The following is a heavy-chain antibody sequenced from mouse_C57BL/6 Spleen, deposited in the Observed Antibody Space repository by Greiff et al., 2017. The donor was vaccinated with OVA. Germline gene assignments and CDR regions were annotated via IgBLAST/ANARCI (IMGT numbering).Heavy chain of an antibody. CDR1: GYSFTGYY. V-gene: IGHV1-42*01. Sequence: VQLQQSGPELVKPGASVKISCKASGYSFTGYYMNWVKQSPEKSLEWIGEINPSTGGTTYNQKFKAKATLTVDKSSSTAYMQLKSLTSEDSAVYYCARADDYDGYSMDYWGQGTSVTVSS. CDR3: ARADDYDGYSMDY. CDR2: INPSTGGT. D-gene: IGHD2-4*01. J-gene: IGHJ4*01.